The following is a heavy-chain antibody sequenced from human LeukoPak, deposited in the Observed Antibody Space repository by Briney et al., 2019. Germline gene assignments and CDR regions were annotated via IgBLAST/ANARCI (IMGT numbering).Heavy chain of an antibody. CDR2: ISAYNGNT. CDR1: GYTFTSYG. D-gene: IGHD6-13*01. Sequence: ASVNVSCKASGYTFTSYGISWVRQAPGQGLEWMGWISAYNGNTNYAQKLQGRVTMTTDTSTSTAYMELRSLRSDDTAVYYCVGAAAGTPSGYWGQGTLVTVSS. J-gene: IGHJ4*02. CDR3: VGAAAGTPSGY. V-gene: IGHV1-18*01.